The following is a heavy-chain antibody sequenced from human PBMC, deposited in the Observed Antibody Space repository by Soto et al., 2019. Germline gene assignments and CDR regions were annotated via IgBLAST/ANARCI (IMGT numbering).Heavy chain of an antibody. V-gene: IGHV4-30-4*01. CDR1: GDSISNAEYH. J-gene: IGHJ4*02. CDR2: IYYSGST. Sequence: SETMSLTCTVSGDSISNAEYHWSWIRQPPGKGLEWIGYIYYSGSTYYYPSLKSRLTISVDTSKNQFSLKLSPVTAADTAVYYCARTSSSVVNFWGQGTLVTSPQ. D-gene: IGHD2-15*01. CDR3: ARTSSSVVNF.